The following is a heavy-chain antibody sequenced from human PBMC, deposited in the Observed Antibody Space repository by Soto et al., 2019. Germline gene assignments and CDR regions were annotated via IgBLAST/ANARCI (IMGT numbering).Heavy chain of an antibody. J-gene: IGHJ4*02. CDR3: NRGSEYDFWSRYL. V-gene: IGHV1-69*06. CDR2: IVPMFGTS. D-gene: IGHD3-3*01. Sequence: QERLVQSGAEVRKPGSSVKVSCKVTGGTSTRYAINWVRQAPGQGLEWMGGIVPMFGTSKYAQTFQGRATITADTSPNIAYMELRSLRSEDTAVYYCNRGSEYDFWSRYLWGQGTLVSVSS. CDR1: GGTSTRYA.